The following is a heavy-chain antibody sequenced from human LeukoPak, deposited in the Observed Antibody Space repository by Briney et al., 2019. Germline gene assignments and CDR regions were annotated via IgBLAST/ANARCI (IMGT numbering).Heavy chain of an antibody. J-gene: IGHJ1*01. V-gene: IGHV4-59*01. CDR2: IYYSGGT. Sequence: PSETLSLTCTVSGGSISSYYWSWIRQPPGKGLEWIGYIYYSGGTNYNPSLKSRVTISVDTSKNQFSLKLSSVTAADTAVYYCARVGDCSGGSCYSPSGYFQHWGQGTLVTVSS. D-gene: IGHD2-15*01. CDR1: GGSISSYY. CDR3: ARVGDCSGGSCYSPSGYFQH.